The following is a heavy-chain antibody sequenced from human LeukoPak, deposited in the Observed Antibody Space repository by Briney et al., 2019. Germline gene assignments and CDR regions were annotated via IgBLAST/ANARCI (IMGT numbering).Heavy chain of an antibody. Sequence: SQTLSLTCTVSGGSISSDDYYWSWIRQPPGKGLEWIGYIYYSGSTYYNPSLKSRVTISVDTSKNQFSLKLSSVTAADTAVYYCARLRRGDSSGQNWFDPWGQGTLVTVSS. CDR2: IYYSGST. CDR1: GGSISSDDYY. J-gene: IGHJ5*02. V-gene: IGHV4-30-4*01. CDR3: ARLRRGDSSGQNWFDP. D-gene: IGHD3-22*01.